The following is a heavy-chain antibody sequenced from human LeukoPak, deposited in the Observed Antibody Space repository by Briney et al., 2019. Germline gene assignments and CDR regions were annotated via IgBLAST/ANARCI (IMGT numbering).Heavy chain of an antibody. Sequence: PSETLSLTCAVYGGSFSGYYWSWIRQPQGKGLEWIGEINHSGSTNYNPSLKSRVTISVDTSKNQFSLKLSSVTAADTAVYYCARGIAVAGTDYWDQGTLVTVSS. CDR2: INHSGST. D-gene: IGHD6-19*01. CDR3: ARGIAVAGTDY. J-gene: IGHJ4*02. CDR1: GGSFSGYY. V-gene: IGHV4-34*01.